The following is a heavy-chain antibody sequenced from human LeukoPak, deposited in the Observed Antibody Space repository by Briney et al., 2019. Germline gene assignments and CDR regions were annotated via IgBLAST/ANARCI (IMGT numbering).Heavy chain of an antibody. D-gene: IGHD4-17*01. CDR1: GLTFSSYW. J-gene: IGHJ3*02. CDR2: IKQDGSEK. CDR3: AKQTHYGDYVRDAFDI. Sequence: GGSLRLSCAASGLTFSSYWMSWVRQAPGKGLEWVANIKQDGSEKYYADSVKGRFTISRDNSKNTLYLQMNSLRAEDTAVYYCAKQTHYGDYVRDAFDIWGQGTMVTVSS. V-gene: IGHV3-7*01.